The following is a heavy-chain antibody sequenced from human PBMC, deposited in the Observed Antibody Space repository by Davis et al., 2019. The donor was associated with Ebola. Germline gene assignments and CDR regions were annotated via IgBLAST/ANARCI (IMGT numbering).Heavy chain of an antibody. CDR2: ISSSSSYI. Sequence: GESLKISCAASGFTFSSYSISWVRQAPGKGLEWVSSISSSSSYIYYSDSVKGRFTISRDNAKNSLYLQMNSLRAEDTAVYYYARDREYCSGGSRYKAHYGMDVWGQGTTVTVSS. CDR3: ARDREYCSGGSRYKAHYGMDV. D-gene: IGHD2-15*01. J-gene: IGHJ6*02. V-gene: IGHV3-21*01. CDR1: GFTFSSYS.